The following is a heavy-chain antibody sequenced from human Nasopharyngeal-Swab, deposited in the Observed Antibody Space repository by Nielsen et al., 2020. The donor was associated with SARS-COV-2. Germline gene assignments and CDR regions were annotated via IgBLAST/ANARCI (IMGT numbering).Heavy chain of an antibody. D-gene: IGHD2-15*01. CDR1: GFTFSDSA. Sequence: GVLKISCAASGFTFSDSAIHWVRQASGKGLEWVGRIRSKGNNYATAYAASVKGRFTIFRDDPTNTAFLQMNSLKTEDTAMYYCTRCGGGCYSGRDYWGQGTLVTVSS. CDR3: TRCGGGCYSGRDY. V-gene: IGHV3-73*01. CDR2: IRSKGNNYAT. J-gene: IGHJ4*02.